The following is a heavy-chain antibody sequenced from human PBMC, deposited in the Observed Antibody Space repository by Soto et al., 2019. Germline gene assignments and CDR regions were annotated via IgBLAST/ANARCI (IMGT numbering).Heavy chain of an antibody. D-gene: IGHD3-3*01. CDR2: IIPIFGTA. Sequence: GAAVKVSCKASGGTFSSYAISWVRQAPGQGLEWMGGIIPIFGTANYAQKFQGRVTITADESTSTAYMELGSLRSEDTAVYYCARYLTIFGVAPRWNAFDIWGQGTMVTVSS. V-gene: IGHV1-69*13. CDR3: ARYLTIFGVAPRWNAFDI. J-gene: IGHJ3*02. CDR1: GGTFSSYA.